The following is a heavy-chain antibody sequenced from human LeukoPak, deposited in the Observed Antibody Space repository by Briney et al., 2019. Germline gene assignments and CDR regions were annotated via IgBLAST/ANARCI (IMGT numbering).Heavy chain of an antibody. CDR3: ARDHRGYSYGSEQYHYYYMDV. D-gene: IGHD5-18*01. Sequence: GGSLRLSCAASGFTFSSYGMHWVRQAPGKGLEWVANIKEDGSEKYYVDSVKGRFTISRDNAKNSLYLQMNSLRAEDTAVYYCARDHRGYSYGSEQYHYYYMDVWGKGTTVTVSS. V-gene: IGHV3-7*01. J-gene: IGHJ6*03. CDR1: GFTFSSYG. CDR2: IKEDGSEK.